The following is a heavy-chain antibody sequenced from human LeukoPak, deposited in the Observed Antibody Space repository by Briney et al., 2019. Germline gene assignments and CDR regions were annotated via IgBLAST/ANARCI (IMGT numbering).Heavy chain of an antibody. CDR1: GFTFSSYS. Sequence: PGGSLRLSCAASGFTFSSYSMNWVRQAPGKGLEWVSSISSSSSYIYYAGSVKGRFTISRDNAKNSLYLQMNSLRAEDTAVYYCARGARKYCSGGSCYSGYFDYWGQGTLVTVSS. CDR3: ARGARKYCSGGSCYSGYFDY. V-gene: IGHV3-21*01. D-gene: IGHD2-15*01. CDR2: ISSSSSYI. J-gene: IGHJ4*02.